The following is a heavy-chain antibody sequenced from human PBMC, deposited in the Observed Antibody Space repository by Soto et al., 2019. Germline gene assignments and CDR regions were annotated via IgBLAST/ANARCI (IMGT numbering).Heavy chain of an antibody. CDR1: GFTFSSYW. Sequence: GGSLRLSCAASGFTFSSYWMSWVRQAPGKGLEWVANIRQDGSEKYYVDSVKGRFTISRDNAKNSLYLQMNSLRAEDTAVYYCARAQLPLTRYYGMDVWGQGTTVTV. CDR3: ARAQLPLTRYYGMDV. J-gene: IGHJ6*02. V-gene: IGHV3-7*01. D-gene: IGHD2-2*01. CDR2: IRQDGSEK.